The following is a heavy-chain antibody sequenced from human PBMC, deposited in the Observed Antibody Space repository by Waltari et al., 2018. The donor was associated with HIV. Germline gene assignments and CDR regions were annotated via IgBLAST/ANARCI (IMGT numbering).Heavy chain of an antibody. CDR1: GGSFSGYY. V-gene: IGHV4-34*01. CDR3: ASGHRTVTTEA. J-gene: IGHJ4*02. D-gene: IGHD4-17*01. CDR2: INHSGST. Sequence: QVQLQQWGAGLLKPSETLSLTCAVYGGSFSGYYWSWIRQPPGKGLEWIGEINHSGSTNYNPSLKSRVTISVDTSKNQFSLKLSSVTAADTAVYYCASGHRTVTTEAWGQGTLVTVSS.